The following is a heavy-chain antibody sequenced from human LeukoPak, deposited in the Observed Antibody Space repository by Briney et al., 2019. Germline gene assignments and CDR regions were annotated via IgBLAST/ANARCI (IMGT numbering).Heavy chain of an antibody. D-gene: IGHD6-19*01. Sequence: GGSLRLSCAAGGFSFSSYSMIWVRKAPGKKLEWIAYISSYTITYYADFVKGRFTISRDNAKKSLDLQMNSLRAEDTAVYYCARSGHSNGWYYFDYWGLGALVTVSS. J-gene: IGHJ4*02. CDR2: ISSYTIT. CDR3: ARSGHSNGWYYFDY. V-gene: IGHV3-48*01. CDR1: GFSFSSYS.